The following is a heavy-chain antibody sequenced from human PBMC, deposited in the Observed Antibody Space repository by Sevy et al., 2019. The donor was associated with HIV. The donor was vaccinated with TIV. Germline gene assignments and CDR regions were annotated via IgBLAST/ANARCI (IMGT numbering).Heavy chain of an antibody. J-gene: IGHJ3*02. CDR2: ISWNSGSI. V-gene: IGHV3-9*01. Sequence: GGSLRLSCAASGFTFDDYAMHWVRQAPGKGLEWVSGISWNSGSIGYVDSVKGRFSISRDNAKNSLYLQMNSLRAEDTALYYCTKDMKYRSGWDPEAAFGIWGQGTMVTVSS. CDR1: GFTFDDYA. D-gene: IGHD6-19*01. CDR3: TKDMKYRSGWDPEAAFGI.